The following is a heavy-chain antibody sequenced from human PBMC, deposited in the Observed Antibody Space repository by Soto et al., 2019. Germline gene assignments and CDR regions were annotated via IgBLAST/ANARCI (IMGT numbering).Heavy chain of an antibody. CDR1: GYTFTGYY. D-gene: IGHD3-3*01. CDR2: INPNSGGT. J-gene: IGHJ3*02. CDR3: ARSAQPLTYYDFWTGALAI. V-gene: IGHV1-2*04. Sequence: ASVKVSCKASGYTFTGYYMHWVRQAPGQGLEWMGWINPNSGGTNYAQKFQGWVTMTRDTSISTAYMELSRLRSDDTAVYYCARSAQPLTYYDFWTGALAIWGQGTMVTVSS.